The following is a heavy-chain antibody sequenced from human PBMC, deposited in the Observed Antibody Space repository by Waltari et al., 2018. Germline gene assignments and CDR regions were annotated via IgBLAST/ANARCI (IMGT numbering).Heavy chain of an antibody. CDR2: IKPSGGST. CDR3: AAGGFESGYYDY. CDR1: GYTFPSYY. V-gene: IGHV1-46*01. J-gene: IGHJ4*02. Sequence: QVQLVQSGAEVKKPGASVKVSCKASGYTFPSYYMHWVRQAPGQGLEWMGKIKPSGGSTSYAQKFQGRVTMTGDTSTSTVYMELSSLRSEDTAVYYCAAGGFESGYYDYWGQGTLVTVSS. D-gene: IGHD2-15*01.